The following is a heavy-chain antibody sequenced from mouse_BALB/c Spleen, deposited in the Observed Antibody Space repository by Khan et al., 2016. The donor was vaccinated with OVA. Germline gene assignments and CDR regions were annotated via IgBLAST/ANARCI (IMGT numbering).Heavy chain of an antibody. CDR2: INPSNGYT. D-gene: IGHD2-14*01. CDR3: VRDGADHRNDGWCAY. V-gene: IGHV1-4*01. Sequence: QVQLKESGAELARPGASVKMSCKASGYTFTSYTIHWIKKRPGQGLEWIGYINPSNGYTNYNQKLKDKATLTPDKSSTTAYLQMSSLTSDDSAVYNCVRDGADHRNDGWCAYWGQGTLVTVSA. J-gene: IGHJ3*01. CDR1: GYTFTSYT.